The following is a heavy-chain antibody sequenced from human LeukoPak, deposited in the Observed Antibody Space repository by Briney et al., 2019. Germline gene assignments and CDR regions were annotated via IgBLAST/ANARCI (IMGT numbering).Heavy chain of an antibody. Sequence: ASVKVSCKASGGTFSRNAISWVRQAPGQGLEWMGGIIPIFGTTNYAQKFQGRVTITADESTSTAYMELSSLRSEDTAVYYCARAIEYCSSTSCYLEGYYYYGMDVWGQGTTVTVSS. CDR1: GGTFSRNA. CDR3: ARAIEYCSSTSCYLEGYYYYGMDV. V-gene: IGHV1-69*13. CDR2: IIPIFGTT. D-gene: IGHD2-2*01. J-gene: IGHJ6*02.